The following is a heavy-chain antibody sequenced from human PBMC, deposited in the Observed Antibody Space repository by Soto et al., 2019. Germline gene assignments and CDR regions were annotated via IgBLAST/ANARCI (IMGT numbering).Heavy chain of an antibody. CDR3: AAQGGLESRYFYALFA. Sequence: QVQLQQSGPGLVKPSETLSLTCTVPAGSVTSDPYYFTWVRRRPGKGLEWIGYIYYTGSTYYSPSLRSRVSSSRDTSKNQFSLRLTSVTAADTAVYYCAAQGGLESRYFYALFAWGQGTLVTVSS. V-gene: IGHV4-31*03. J-gene: IGHJ5*02. CDR1: AGSVTSDPYY. CDR2: IYYTGST. D-gene: IGHD2-15*01.